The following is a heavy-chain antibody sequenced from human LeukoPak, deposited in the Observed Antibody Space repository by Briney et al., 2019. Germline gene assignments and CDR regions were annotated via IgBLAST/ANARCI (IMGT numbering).Heavy chain of an antibody. CDR2: INPSGGST. Sequence: ASVKVSCKASGYTFTSYYMHWVRQAPGQGLEWMGIINPSGGSTSYAQKFQGRVTMTRDTSTRTVYMELSSLRSEDTAVYYCARVHSGSYYHGGDFDYWGQGALVTVSS. V-gene: IGHV1-46*03. CDR1: GYTFTSYY. J-gene: IGHJ4*02. D-gene: IGHD1-26*01. CDR3: ARVHSGSYYHGGDFDY.